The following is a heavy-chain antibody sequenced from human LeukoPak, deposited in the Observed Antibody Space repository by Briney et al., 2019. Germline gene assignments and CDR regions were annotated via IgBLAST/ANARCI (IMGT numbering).Heavy chain of an antibody. CDR2: IILIFGTA. Sequence: SVKVSCKASGGTFSSHAISWVRQAPGQGLEWMGGIILIFGTANYAQKFQGRVTITADESTSTAYMELSSLRSEDTAVYYCARKGGYCSSTSCSSLGYYFDYWGQGTLVTVSS. J-gene: IGHJ4*02. D-gene: IGHD2-2*01. V-gene: IGHV1-69*13. CDR3: ARKGGYCSSTSCSSLGYYFDY. CDR1: GGTFSSHA.